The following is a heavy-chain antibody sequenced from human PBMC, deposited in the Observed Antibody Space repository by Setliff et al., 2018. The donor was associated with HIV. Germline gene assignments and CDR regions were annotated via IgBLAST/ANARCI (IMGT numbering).Heavy chain of an antibody. D-gene: IGHD6-13*01. J-gene: IGHJ4*02. Sequence: GGSLRLSCVASGFTFSSYGMHWVRQAPGKGLEWVAFILHDGSDKDCSDSVKGRFTISRDNSKNTLYLQMNSLRTEDTAVYYCTKNLYSSRWSPLDYWGQGTLVTVSS. CDR2: ILHDGSDK. CDR3: TKNLYSSRWSPLDY. V-gene: IGHV3-30*02. CDR1: GFTFSSYG.